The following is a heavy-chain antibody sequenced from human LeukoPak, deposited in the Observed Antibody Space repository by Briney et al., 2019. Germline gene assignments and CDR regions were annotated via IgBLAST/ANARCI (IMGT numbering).Heavy chain of an antibody. V-gene: IGHV4-59*01. D-gene: IGHD3-10*01. CDR2: IYYSGST. CDR3: ARVTTMVRGVIEN. CDR1: GGSISSYY. J-gene: IGHJ4*02. Sequence: SETLSLTCTVSGGSISSYYWSWIRQPPGKGLEWIGYIYYSGSTNYNPSLKSRVTISVDTSKNQFSLKLSSVTAADTAVYYCARVTTMVRGVIENWGQGTLVTVSS.